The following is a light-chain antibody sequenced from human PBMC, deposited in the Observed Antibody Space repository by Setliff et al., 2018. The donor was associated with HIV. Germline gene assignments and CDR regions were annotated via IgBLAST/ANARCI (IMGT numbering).Light chain of an antibody. CDR2: DVS. Sequence: HSALTQPASVSGSPGQSTTISCTGTSSDVGTYNYVSWYQQHPGKAPKLIIYDVSKRPSGVSNRFSGSKSGNTASLTISGLQAEDEADYYCSSYTSSSTYVFGTGTKVTVL. V-gene: IGLV2-14*03. CDR1: SSDVGTYNY. CDR3: SSYTSSSTYV. J-gene: IGLJ1*01.